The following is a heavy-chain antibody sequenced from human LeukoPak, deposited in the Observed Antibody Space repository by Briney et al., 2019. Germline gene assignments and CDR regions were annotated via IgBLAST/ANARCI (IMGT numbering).Heavy chain of an antibody. J-gene: IGHJ4*02. CDR2: IPYLGSNK. CDR1: GFTFSSYG. CDR3: AKALIRIVGASNY. D-gene: IGHD1-26*01. V-gene: IGHV3-30*02. Sequence: GGSLRLSCAASGFTFSSYGMHWVRQAPGKGLEWVAFIPYLGSNKYYADSVKGRFTISRDNFVDTLYLQMNSLRPEDTAVYYCAKALIRIVGASNYWGQGTLVTVPS.